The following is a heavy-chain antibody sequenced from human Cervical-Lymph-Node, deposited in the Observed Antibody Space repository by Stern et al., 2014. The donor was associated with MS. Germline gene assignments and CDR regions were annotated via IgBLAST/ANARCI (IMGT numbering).Heavy chain of an antibody. Sequence: EVQLVESGGGLIQPGGSLRLSCTASGFTLRNYWMHWVRQTPGKGLGWVSRIDSDGLSRSYADSVKGRFTISRDSAKNTLYLQMNSLRAEDTAVYYCARGRSYDWFDLWGQGALVTVSS. V-gene: IGHV3-74*02. D-gene: IGHD4-17*01. CDR1: GFTLRNYW. CDR2: IDSDGLSR. CDR3: ARGRSYDWFDL. J-gene: IGHJ5*02.